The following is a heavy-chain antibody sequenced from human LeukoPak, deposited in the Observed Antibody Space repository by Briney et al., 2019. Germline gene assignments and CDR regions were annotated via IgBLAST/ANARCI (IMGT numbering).Heavy chain of an antibody. CDR2: IHTSGST. D-gene: IGHD3-22*01. CDR1: GGSFSSYY. J-gene: IGHJ4*02. Sequence: SETLSLTCAVYGGSFSSYYWSWIRQPAGKGLEWIGRIHTSGSTNYNPSLKSRVTMSVDTSKNQFCLKLSSVTAADTAVYYCARDRYYYDSSGYYRLDYWGQGTLVTVSS. V-gene: IGHV4-4*07. CDR3: ARDRYYYDSSGYYRLDY.